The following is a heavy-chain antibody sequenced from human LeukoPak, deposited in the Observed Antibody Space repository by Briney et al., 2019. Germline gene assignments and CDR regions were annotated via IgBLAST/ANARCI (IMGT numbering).Heavy chain of an antibody. V-gene: IGHV1-58*01. Sequence: ASVKVSCKASGFTPGSAVQWVRQARGQRLEWIGWIVVGSGHTNYAQRFQERVTITRDMSTNTYYMELSSLRSEDTAVYYCVGDHPNYDYWGQGTLITVSS. CDR2: IVVGSGHT. J-gene: IGHJ4*02. CDR1: GFTPGSA. CDR3: VGDHPNYDY. D-gene: IGHD5-24*01.